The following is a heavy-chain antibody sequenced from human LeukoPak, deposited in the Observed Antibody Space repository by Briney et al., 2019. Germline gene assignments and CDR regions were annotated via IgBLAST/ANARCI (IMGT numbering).Heavy chain of an antibody. CDR2: INPNSGGT. J-gene: IGHJ4*02. Sequence: ASVTVSFKSSGYTFTGYYMHWVRQAPGQGLEWMGWINPNSGGTNYAQKFQGRVTMTRETSISTAYMELSRLRSDDTAVYYCARAGYSSGPDYWGQGTLVTVSS. CDR3: ARAGYSSGPDY. D-gene: IGHD6-19*01. V-gene: IGHV1-2*02. CDR1: GYTFTGYY.